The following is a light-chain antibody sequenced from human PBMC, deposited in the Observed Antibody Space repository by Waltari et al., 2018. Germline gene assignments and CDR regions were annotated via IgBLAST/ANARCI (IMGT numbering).Light chain of an antibody. V-gene: IGLV1-44*01. Sequence: QSVLTQPPSASGTPGQRVTISCSGSSSNVSSNTVNWYQQLPGTAPKLLIYSNNQRPSGVPDRFSVSKSGTSASLAISGLQSEDEADYYCATWDDSLNAYVFGTGTKVTVL. CDR1: SSNVSSNT. CDR3: ATWDDSLNAYV. J-gene: IGLJ1*01. CDR2: SNN.